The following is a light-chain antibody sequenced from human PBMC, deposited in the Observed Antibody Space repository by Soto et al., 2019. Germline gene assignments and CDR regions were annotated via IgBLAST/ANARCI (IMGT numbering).Light chain of an antibody. J-gene: IGKJ1*01. CDR2: DAS. CDR3: QQYNSYSGS. Sequence: DIQMTHSPSSVSASLGDRVTITCRASQSISSWLAWYQQKPGKAPKVLIYDASRFESGVPSRFSGSGSGTEFTLTINSLQPDDFATYYCQQYNSYSGSFGQGTKVDIK. V-gene: IGKV1-5*01. CDR1: QSISSW.